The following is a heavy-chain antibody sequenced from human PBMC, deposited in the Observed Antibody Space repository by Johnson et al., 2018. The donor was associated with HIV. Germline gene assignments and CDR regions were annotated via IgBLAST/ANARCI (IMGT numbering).Heavy chain of an antibody. CDR1: GFTFSSYA. V-gene: IGHV3-30*04. CDR2: MWYDGSNK. Sequence: QVQLVESGGGVVQPGRSLRLSCAASGFTFSSYAMHWVRQAPGKGLEWVAAMWYDGSNKYYVDSVKARFTISRDDARNTLYLQMNSLRVEDTALYYCARDGDDGDEADDTKGAFDIWGQGTMVTVSS. CDR3: ARDGDDGDEADDTKGAFDI. J-gene: IGHJ3*02. D-gene: IGHD3-9*01.